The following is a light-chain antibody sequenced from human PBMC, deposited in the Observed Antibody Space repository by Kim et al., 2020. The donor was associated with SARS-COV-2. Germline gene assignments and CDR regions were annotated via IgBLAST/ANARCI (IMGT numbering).Light chain of an antibody. J-gene: IGLJ1*01. CDR2: WNN. V-gene: IGLV1-47*01. CDR3: AAWDDSLSGNYV. Sequence: RVTISCSGNTSNIGTNYVYWNQQLPGTAPKLLIYWNNQRTSGVPDRFSASKSGASAYLAISGLRSEDEADYYCAAWDDSLSGNYVFGTGNKVTVL. CDR1: TSNIGTNY.